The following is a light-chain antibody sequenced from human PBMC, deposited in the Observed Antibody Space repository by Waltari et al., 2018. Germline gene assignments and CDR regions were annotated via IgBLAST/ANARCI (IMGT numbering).Light chain of an antibody. Sequence: SYVLTQPPSVSVAPGNTARITCAGINLGSKGVHWYQQRPGQAPVLVVSDDDDRPSGTPERLSGSRSGDTATLTLRTVEAGDEADYYCQVWDSDDDYWVFGGGTTLTVL. J-gene: IGLJ3*02. CDR2: DDD. CDR1: NLGSKG. CDR3: QVWDSDDDYWV. V-gene: IGLV3-21*03.